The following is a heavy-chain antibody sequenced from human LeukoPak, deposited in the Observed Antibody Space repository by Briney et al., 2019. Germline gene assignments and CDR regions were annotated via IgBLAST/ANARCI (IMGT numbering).Heavy chain of an antibody. D-gene: IGHD6-19*01. Sequence: GGSLRLSCAASGFTFSSYWMTWVRQAPGRGLEWLSGMSDNGVNTYYVDSVRGRFTISRDNSKNMLYLQMNGLRAEDTALYYCAKGIAVANIYFYGMDVWGQGTTVTVSS. CDR3: AKGIAVANIYFYGMDV. V-gene: IGHV3-23*01. CDR1: GFTFSSYW. J-gene: IGHJ6*02. CDR2: MSDNGVNT.